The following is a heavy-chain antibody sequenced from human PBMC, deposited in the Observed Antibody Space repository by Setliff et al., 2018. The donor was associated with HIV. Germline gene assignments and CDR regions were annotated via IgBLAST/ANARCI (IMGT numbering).Heavy chain of an antibody. Sequence: GSLRLSCAGSGFNFGGYSMSWVRQAPGKGLEWVSSIYGGGGTTFYADSVKGRFTISRDNAKNSLYLQMNSLRAEDTAVYYCARDSSSWYEFYFDCWGQGTLVTVSS. CDR3: ARDSSSWYEFYFDC. V-gene: IGHV3-11*04. D-gene: IGHD6-13*01. J-gene: IGHJ4*02. CDR1: GFNFGGYS. CDR2: IYGGGGTT.